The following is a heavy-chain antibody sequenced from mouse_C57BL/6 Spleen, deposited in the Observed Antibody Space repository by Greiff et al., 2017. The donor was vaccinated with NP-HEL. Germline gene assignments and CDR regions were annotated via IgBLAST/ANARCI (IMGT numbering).Heavy chain of an antibody. J-gene: IGHJ3*01. Sequence: QVQLQQSGPELVKPGASVKISCKASGYAFSSSWMNWVKQRPGKGLEWIGRIYPGDGDTNYNGKFKGKATLTADKSSSTAYMQLSSLTSEDSAVYFCARGGIYYGYDGFAYWGQGTLVTVSA. V-gene: IGHV1-82*01. CDR1: GYAFSSSW. CDR2: IYPGDGDT. CDR3: ARGGIYYGYDGFAY. D-gene: IGHD2-2*01.